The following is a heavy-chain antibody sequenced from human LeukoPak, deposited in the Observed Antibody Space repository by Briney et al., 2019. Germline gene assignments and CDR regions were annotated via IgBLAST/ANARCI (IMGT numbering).Heavy chain of an antibody. Sequence: ASVKVSCKASGYTFTSYDINWVRQATGQGLEWMGWMNPNSGNTGYAQKFQGRVTMTRNTSISTAYTELSSLRSEDTAVYYCVIRSTAMTTVTTFGVDYWGQGTLVTVSS. CDR1: GYTFTSYD. V-gene: IGHV1-8*01. CDR3: VIRSTAMTTVTTFGVDY. CDR2: MNPNSGNT. J-gene: IGHJ4*02. D-gene: IGHD4-17*01.